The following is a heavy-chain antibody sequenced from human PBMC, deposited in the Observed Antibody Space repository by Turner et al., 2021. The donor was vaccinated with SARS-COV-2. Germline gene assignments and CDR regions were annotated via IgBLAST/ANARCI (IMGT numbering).Heavy chain of an antibody. V-gene: IGHV1-18*01. J-gene: IGHJ3*01. CDR1: GYTFDTYG. Sequence: QVQLVQSGAEVKKPGASVKVSCKAVGYTFDTYGVVWVRQAPGQGLEWMGWISGYNGNRNYAQSLQGRVTMATDTSTNTAYMELRSLTSADTGVYFCARGSPWFDDLRENAFDVWGQGTLVTVSS. CDR2: ISGYNGNR. CDR3: ARGSPWFDDLRENAFDV. D-gene: IGHD3-16*01.